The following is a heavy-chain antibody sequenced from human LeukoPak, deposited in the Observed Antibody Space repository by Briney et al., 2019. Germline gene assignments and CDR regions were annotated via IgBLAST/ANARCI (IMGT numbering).Heavy chain of an antibody. CDR2: FDPEDGET. Sequence: ASVKLSCKVSGYTFTDLSMHWVRQAPGKGLEWMGGFDPEDGETIYAEKFKGRFTMTEDTSTDTAYMELSSLRSEDTAVYYCATKGWDRPLVRSVYFQHWGQGTLVTVSS. D-gene: IGHD1-26*01. V-gene: IGHV1-24*01. J-gene: IGHJ1*01. CDR1: GYTFTDLS. CDR3: ATKGWDRPLVRSVYFQH.